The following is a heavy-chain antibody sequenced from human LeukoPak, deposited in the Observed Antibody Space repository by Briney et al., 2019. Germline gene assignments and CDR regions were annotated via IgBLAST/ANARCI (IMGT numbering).Heavy chain of an antibody. V-gene: IGHV3-21*04. CDR3: ARDLARYDFWSGYLGHDI. CDR1: GFTFSSYS. J-gene: IGHJ3*02. D-gene: IGHD3-3*01. Sequence: GGSLRLSCAASGFTFSSYSMNWVRQAPGKGLEWVSSISSSSSYIYYADSVKGRFTISRDNAKNSLYLQMNSLRAEDTAVYYCARDLARYDFWSGYLGHDIWGQGTMVTVSS. CDR2: ISSSSSYI.